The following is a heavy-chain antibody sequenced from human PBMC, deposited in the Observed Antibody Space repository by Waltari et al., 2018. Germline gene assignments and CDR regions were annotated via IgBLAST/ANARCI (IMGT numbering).Heavy chain of an antibody. CDR3: GRGDYYYYGMDV. CDR2: IYWNDAK. Sequence: QITLKESGPTLVKPTQTLTLTCTFSGFSPSTSGVGVGWIRQPPGKALEWLALIYWNDAKRYSPSLKSRLTITKDTSKNQVVLTMTNMDPVDTATYYCGRGDYYYYGMDVWGQGTTVTVSS. CDR1: GFSPSTSGVG. J-gene: IGHJ6*02. V-gene: IGHV2-5*01.